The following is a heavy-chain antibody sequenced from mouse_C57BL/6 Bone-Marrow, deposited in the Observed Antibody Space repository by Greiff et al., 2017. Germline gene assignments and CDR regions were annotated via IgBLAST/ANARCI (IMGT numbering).Heavy chain of an antibody. D-gene: IGHD2-4*01. J-gene: IGHJ4*01. Sequence: EVQLQQSVAELVRPGASVKLSCTASGFNIKNSYMHWVKQRPEQGLEWIGRIDPANGNTKYAPKFQGKATITADPSSNTAYLQLSSLTSEDSAIYYSARIRLYYDHVSNYYAMDYWGQGTSVTVSS. CDR1: GFNIKNSY. V-gene: IGHV14-3*01. CDR2: IDPANGNT. CDR3: ARIRLYYDHVSNYYAMDY.